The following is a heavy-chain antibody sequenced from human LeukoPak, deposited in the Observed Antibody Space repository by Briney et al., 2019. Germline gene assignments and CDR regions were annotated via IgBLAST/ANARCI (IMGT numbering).Heavy chain of an antibody. D-gene: IGHD1-26*01. CDR3: ATIVGALGYFDY. Sequence: SSVKVSCKASGYTFTSYYMHWVRQAAGQGLDWMGIINPSGGSTSYAQKFQGRVTMTRDMSTSTVYMELSSLRSEDTAVYYCATIVGALGYFDYWGQGTLVTVSS. V-gene: IGHV1-46*01. CDR2: INPSGGST. J-gene: IGHJ4*02. CDR1: GYTFTSYY.